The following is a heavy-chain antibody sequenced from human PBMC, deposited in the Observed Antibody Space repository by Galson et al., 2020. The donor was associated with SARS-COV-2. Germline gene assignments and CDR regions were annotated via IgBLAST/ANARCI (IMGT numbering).Heavy chain of an antibody. Sequence: SVKVSCKASGFTFTSSAMQWVRQARGQRLEWIGWIVVGSGNTNYAQKFQERVTITRDMSTSTAYMELSSLRSEDTAVYYCAANRHYYGSGSYYNRPYYYYGMDVWGQGTTVTVSS. CDR1: GFTFTSSA. D-gene: IGHD3-10*01. CDR3: AANRHYYGSGSYYNRPYYYYGMDV. V-gene: IGHV1-58*02. J-gene: IGHJ6*02. CDR2: IVVGSGNT.